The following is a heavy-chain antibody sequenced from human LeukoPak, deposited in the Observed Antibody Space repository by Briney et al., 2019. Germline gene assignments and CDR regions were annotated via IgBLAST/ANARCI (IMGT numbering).Heavy chain of an antibody. Sequence: SGTLSLTCTVSGASMSDYYWSWIRQPPGKGLEWIGYIYYTGSTNYNSTLKSRVTMSVDTSKNQISLKLSSVTAADSAVYYCVRRVRYFGQNDYWGQGTLVTVSS. CDR3: VRRVRYFGQNDY. D-gene: IGHD3-9*01. CDR1: GASMSDYY. CDR2: IYYTGST. J-gene: IGHJ4*02. V-gene: IGHV4-59*08.